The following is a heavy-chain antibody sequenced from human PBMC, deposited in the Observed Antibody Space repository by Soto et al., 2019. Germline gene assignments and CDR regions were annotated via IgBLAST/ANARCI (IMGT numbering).Heavy chain of an antibody. CDR3: WVRIADRSLVPLGMDV. D-gene: IGHD6-6*01. J-gene: IGHJ6*02. Sequence: GGSLRLSCAASGFTFSSYSMNWVRQAPGKGLEWVSSISSSSSYIYYADSVKGRFTISRDNAKNSLYLQMNSLRAEDTAVYYCWVRIADRSLVPLGMDVWGQGTTVTVSS. V-gene: IGHV3-21*01. CDR2: ISSSSSYI. CDR1: GFTFSSYS.